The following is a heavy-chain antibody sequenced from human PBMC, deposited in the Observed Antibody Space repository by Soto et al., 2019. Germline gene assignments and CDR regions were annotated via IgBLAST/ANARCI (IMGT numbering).Heavy chain of an antibody. CDR1: DGSISRGGYY. D-gene: IGHD6-6*01. CDR3: ARGSSIAGLYYGMDV. Sequence: PSETLSLTCTVSDGSISRGGYYWTWIRQHPGKGLEWIGYNYYSGITYYNPSLKSRVTISLDTSKNQFSLKLSSVTAADTAVYYCARGSSIAGLYYGMDVWGQGTTVTVSS. J-gene: IGHJ6*02. CDR2: NYYSGIT. V-gene: IGHV4-31*03.